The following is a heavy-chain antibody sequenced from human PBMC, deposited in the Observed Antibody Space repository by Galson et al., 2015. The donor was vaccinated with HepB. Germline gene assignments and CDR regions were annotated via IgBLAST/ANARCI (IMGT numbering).Heavy chain of an antibody. CDR2: ISSSSSYT. Sequence: SLRLSCAASGFTFSDYYMSWIRQAPGKGLEWVSYISSSSSYTNHADSVKGRFTISRDNAKNSLYLQMNSLRAEDTAVYYCARTPITVTTRLYYYYYGMDVWGQGTTVTVSS. V-gene: IGHV3-11*06. CDR1: GFTFSDYY. CDR3: ARTPITVTTRLYYYYYGMDV. D-gene: IGHD4-17*01. J-gene: IGHJ6*02.